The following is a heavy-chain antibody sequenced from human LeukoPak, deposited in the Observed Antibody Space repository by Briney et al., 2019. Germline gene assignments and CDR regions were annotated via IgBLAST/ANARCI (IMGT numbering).Heavy chain of an antibody. J-gene: IGHJ4*02. CDR1: GFTFSSYA. CDR2: ISGSGGGT. Sequence: PGGSLRLSCAASGFTFSSYALSWVRQAPGKGLEWVSAISGSGGGTYYADSVKGRFTISRDNSKNTLYLQMSSLRAEDTAVYYCAKDTAGYSSGWYGDFDYWGQGTLVTVSS. V-gene: IGHV3-23*01. CDR3: AKDTAGYSSGWYGDFDY. D-gene: IGHD6-19*01.